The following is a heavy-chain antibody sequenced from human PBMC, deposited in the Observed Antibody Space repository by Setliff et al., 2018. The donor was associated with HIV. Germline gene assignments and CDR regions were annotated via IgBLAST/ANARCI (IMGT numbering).Heavy chain of an antibody. Sequence: SETLSLTCTVSGGSISSHYWSWIRQPPGRGLEWIGNIYYSGNTNYNPSFKSRVTISVDTSKNQFSLRVNSVTAADTAVYYCARSLVPSGYYYGRHAFDIWGQGTKVTVSS. V-gene: IGHV4-59*08. D-gene: IGHD3-22*01. CDR2: IYYSGNT. CDR1: GGSISSHY. CDR3: ARSLVPSGYYYGRHAFDI. J-gene: IGHJ3*02.